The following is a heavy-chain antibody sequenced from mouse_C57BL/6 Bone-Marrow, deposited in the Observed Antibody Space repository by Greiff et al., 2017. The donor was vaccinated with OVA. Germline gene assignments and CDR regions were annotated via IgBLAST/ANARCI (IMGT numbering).Heavy chain of an antibody. CDR3: ASYSNYGGWFAY. D-gene: IGHD2-5*01. CDR2: FYPGSGNT. V-gene: IGHV1-76*01. CDR1: GYTFTDYY. J-gene: IGHJ3*01. Sequence: VQLQQSGAELVRPGASVKLSCKASGYTFTDYYINWVKQRPGQGLEWIARFYPGSGNTYYNEKFKGKATLTAEKSSSTAYMQLSSLTSEDSAVYCCASYSNYGGWFAYWGQGTLVTVSA.